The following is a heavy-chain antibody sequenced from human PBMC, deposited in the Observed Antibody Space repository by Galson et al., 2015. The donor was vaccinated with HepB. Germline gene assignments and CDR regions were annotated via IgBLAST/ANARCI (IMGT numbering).Heavy chain of an antibody. CDR1: GFIFSDYS. V-gene: IGHV3-21*01. Sequence: SLRLSCAASGFIFSDYSMNWVRQAPGKGLEWVSSISHTSDYIFYADSVKGRFTISRDHARNSLYLQMNSLGVDDTAVYYCARGYSAAPPADYWGQGTLVTVSS. D-gene: IGHD4-11*01. CDR2: ISHTSDYI. J-gene: IGHJ4*02. CDR3: ARGYSAAPPADY.